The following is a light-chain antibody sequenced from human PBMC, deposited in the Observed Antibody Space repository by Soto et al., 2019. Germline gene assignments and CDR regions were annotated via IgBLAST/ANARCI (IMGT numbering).Light chain of an antibody. J-gene: IGKJ1*01. CDR3: QQYNNWPRT. CDR2: GAS. V-gene: IGKV3-15*01. Sequence: EIVMTQSPATLSVSPGERATLSCRASQSVSSNLAWYQQKPGQALRLVIHGASTRATGIPARFSGSGSGTEFTLTISSLQSEDFAVYYCQQYNNWPRTFGQGTKVDIK. CDR1: QSVSSN.